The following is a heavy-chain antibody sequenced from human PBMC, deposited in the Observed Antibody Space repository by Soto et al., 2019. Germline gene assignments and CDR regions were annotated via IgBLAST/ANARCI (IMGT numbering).Heavy chain of an antibody. CDR1: GFTFSSYS. J-gene: IGHJ4*02. V-gene: IGHV3-21*01. CDR3: AREQPKYHLEVADSPGLDY. Sequence: GGSLRLSCAASGFTFSSYSMNWVRQAPGKGLEWVSSISSSSSYIYYADSVKGRFTISRDNAKNSLYLQMNSLRAEDTAVYYCAREQPKYHLEVADSPGLDYWGQGNLVTVS. D-gene: IGHD6-19*01. CDR2: ISSSSSYI.